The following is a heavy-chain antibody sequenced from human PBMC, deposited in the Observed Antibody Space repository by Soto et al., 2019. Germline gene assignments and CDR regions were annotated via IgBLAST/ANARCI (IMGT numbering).Heavy chain of an antibody. Sequence: SETLSLTCAVSGGSISSSSYYWGWIRQPPGKGLEWIGSIYYSGSTYYNTSLKSRVTISVDTSKNQFSLKLRSVTAADTAVYYCARFGIAEDWFDPWGQGTLVTVSS. D-gene: IGHD6-13*01. CDR3: ARFGIAEDWFDP. V-gene: IGHV4-39*01. CDR1: GGSISSSSYY. J-gene: IGHJ5*02. CDR2: IYYSGST.